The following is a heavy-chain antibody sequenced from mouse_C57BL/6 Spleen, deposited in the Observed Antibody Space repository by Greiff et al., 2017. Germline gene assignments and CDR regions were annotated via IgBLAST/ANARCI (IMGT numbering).Heavy chain of an antibody. CDR3: ARAHYYGSKGTDY. CDR2: ISSGSSTI. V-gene: IGHV5-17*01. J-gene: IGHJ2*01. Sequence: DVMLVESGGGLVKPGGSLKLSCAASGFTFSDYGMHWVRQAPEKGLEWVAYISSGSSTIYYADTVKGRFTISRDNAKNTLFRQMTSLRSEDTAMYYCARAHYYGSKGTDYWGQGTTLTVSS. CDR1: GFTFSDYG. D-gene: IGHD1-1*01.